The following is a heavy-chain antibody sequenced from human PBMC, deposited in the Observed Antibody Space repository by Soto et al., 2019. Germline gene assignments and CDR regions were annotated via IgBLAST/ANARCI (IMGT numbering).Heavy chain of an antibody. J-gene: IGHJ6*02. Sequence: ASVKVSCKASGGTYSSYAISWVRQAPGQGLEWMGGIIPIFGTANYAQKFQGRVTITADESTSTAYMELSSLRSEDTAMYYCARLIVVVVAARVYYYYGMDVWGQGTTVTVSS. CDR3: ARLIVVVVAARVYYYYGMDV. CDR2: IIPIFGTA. CDR1: GGTYSSYA. D-gene: IGHD2-15*01. V-gene: IGHV1-69*13.